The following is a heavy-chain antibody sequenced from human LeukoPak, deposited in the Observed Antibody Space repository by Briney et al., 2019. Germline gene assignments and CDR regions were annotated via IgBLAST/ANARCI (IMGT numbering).Heavy chain of an antibody. V-gene: IGHV4-59*01. Sequence: SETPSLTCTVSGVSISSYYWSWIRQPPGKGLEWIGYIYYSGSTNYNPSLKSRVTISVDTSKNQFSLKLSSVTAADTAVYYCARLRNYCSGGSCSRGMDVWGQGTTVTVSS. D-gene: IGHD2-15*01. J-gene: IGHJ6*02. CDR2: IYYSGST. CDR3: ARLRNYCSGGSCSRGMDV. CDR1: GVSISSYY.